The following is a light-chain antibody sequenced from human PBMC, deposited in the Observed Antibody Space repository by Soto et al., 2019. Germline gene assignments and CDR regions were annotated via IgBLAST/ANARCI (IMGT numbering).Light chain of an antibody. V-gene: IGLV7-43*01. CDR2: NTS. Sequence: QAVVTQEPSLTVFPGGTVTLTCASSTGAVTSGYYPNWFQQKPGQAPRALIYNTSNKHSWTPARFSGSLLGGKAALTLSGVQPEDEAEYYCLLYYGGVQVFGGRTKLTVL. J-gene: IGLJ2*01. CDR1: TGAVTSGYY. CDR3: LLYYGGVQV.